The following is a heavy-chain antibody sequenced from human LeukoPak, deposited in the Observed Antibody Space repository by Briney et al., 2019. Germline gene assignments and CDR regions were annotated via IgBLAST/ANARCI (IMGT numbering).Heavy chain of an antibody. V-gene: IGHV4-34*01. D-gene: IGHD2-2*02. J-gene: IGHJ5*02. CDR2: INHSGST. Sequence: PSETLSLTCAVYGGSFRGYYWSWIRQPPGKGLEWIGEINHSGSTNYNPSLKSRVTISVDTSKNQFSLKLSSVTAADTAVYYCARGGYCSSTSCYSRDYNWFDPWGQGTLVTVSS. CDR1: GGSFRGYY. CDR3: ARGGYCSSTSCYSRDYNWFDP.